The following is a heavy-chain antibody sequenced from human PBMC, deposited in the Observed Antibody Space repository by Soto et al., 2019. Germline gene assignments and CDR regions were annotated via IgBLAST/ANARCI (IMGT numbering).Heavy chain of an antibody. V-gene: IGHV1-8*01. CDR1: GYTFTSYD. D-gene: IGHD6-25*01. CDR3: ARERTHYGMDV. CDR2: MNPNSGNT. Sequence: QVQLVQSGAEVKKPGASVKVSCKASGYTFTSYDINWVRQATGQGLEWMGWMNPNSGNTGYAQKFQGRVSMTRNTSISTVYMELNSRRSDDTAVYYCARERTHYGMDVWGQGTTVTVSS. J-gene: IGHJ6*02.